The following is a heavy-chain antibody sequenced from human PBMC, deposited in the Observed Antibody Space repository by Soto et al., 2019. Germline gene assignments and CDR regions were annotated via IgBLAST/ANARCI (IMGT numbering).Heavy chain of an antibody. D-gene: IGHD6-13*01. J-gene: IGHJ4*02. CDR3: ARAPSWYNFDY. V-gene: IGHV1-3*01. CDR1: GYTFTSYA. CDR2: TNAGNGNT. Sequence: QVQLVQSGADVKKPGASVKVSCNASGYTFTSYAMHWVRQAPGQRLEWMVWTNAGNGNTKYSQKFQGRVTITRDTSASTAYMELSSLRSEDTAVYYCARAPSWYNFDYWGQGPLVTVSS.